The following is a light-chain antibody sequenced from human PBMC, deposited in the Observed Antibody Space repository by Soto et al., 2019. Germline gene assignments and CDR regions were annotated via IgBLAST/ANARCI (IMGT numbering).Light chain of an antibody. CDR1: SSDVGGYNY. J-gene: IGLJ3*02. CDR2: EVS. Sequence: QSVLTQPASVSGSPGQSVTISCTGTSSDVGGYNYVSWYQQHPGKAPKLMIYEVSNRPSGVSNRFSASKSGNTASLTISGLQTEDEADYYCSSYTSSNTWVFGGGTKVTVL. V-gene: IGLV2-14*01. CDR3: SSYTSSNTWV.